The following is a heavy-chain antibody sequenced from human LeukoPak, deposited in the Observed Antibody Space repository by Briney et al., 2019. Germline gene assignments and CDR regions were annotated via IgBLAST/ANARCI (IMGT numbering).Heavy chain of an antibody. Sequence: GESLKISCKGSAYSFTSYWIGWVRQMPGKGLEWMGIIYPGDSDTRYSPSFQGQVTIPADKSISTAYLQWSSLKASDTAMYYCARLPARSGGSCYFDWFDPWGQGTLVTVSS. CDR2: IYPGDSDT. D-gene: IGHD2-15*01. V-gene: IGHV5-51*01. J-gene: IGHJ5*02. CDR3: ARLPARSGGSCYFDWFDP. CDR1: AYSFTSYW.